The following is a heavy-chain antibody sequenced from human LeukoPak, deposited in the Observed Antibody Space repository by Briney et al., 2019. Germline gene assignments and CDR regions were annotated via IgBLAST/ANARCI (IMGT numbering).Heavy chain of an antibody. V-gene: IGHV3-7*05. Sequence: GGSLRLSCAASGFTFSSYWMSWVRQAPGKGVEWVANINQDGSEKYSVDSVKGRFTISRDNAKNSLYLQMNSLRAEDTAVYYCAREYYSDSSGSDYWGQGTLVTVSS. D-gene: IGHD3-22*01. CDR3: AREYYSDSSGSDY. CDR1: GFTFSSYW. CDR2: INQDGSEK. J-gene: IGHJ4*02.